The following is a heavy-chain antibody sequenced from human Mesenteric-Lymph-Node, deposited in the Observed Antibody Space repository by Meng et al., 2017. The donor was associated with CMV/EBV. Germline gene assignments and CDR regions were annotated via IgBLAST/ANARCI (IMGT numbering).Heavy chain of an antibody. D-gene: IGHD1-26*01. CDR3: ARVKADVGATDY. Sequence: GESLKISCAASGFTFSRYAMSWVRQAPGKGLEWVSSISSSSSYIYYADSVKGRFTISRDNAKNSLYLQMNSLRAEDTAVYYCARVKADVGATDYWGQGTLVTVSS. CDR1: GFTFSRYA. J-gene: IGHJ4*02. V-gene: IGHV3-21*01. CDR2: ISSSSSYI.